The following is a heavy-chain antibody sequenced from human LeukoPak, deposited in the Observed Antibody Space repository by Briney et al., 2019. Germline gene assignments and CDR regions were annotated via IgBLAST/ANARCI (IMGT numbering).Heavy chain of an antibody. V-gene: IGHV3-13*01. D-gene: IGHD6-13*01. J-gene: IGHJ3*02. Sequence: PGGSLRLSCAASGFTFSSYDMHWVRQATGKGLEWVSAIGTAGDTYYPGSVKGRFTISRENAKNPLYLQMNSLRAGDTAVYYCARALAAALGAFDIWGQGTMVTVSS. CDR1: GFTFSSYD. CDR2: IGTAGDT. CDR3: ARALAAALGAFDI.